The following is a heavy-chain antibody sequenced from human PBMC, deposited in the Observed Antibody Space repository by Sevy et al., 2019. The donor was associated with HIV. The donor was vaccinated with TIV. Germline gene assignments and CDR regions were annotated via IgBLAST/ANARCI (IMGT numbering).Heavy chain of an antibody. CDR3: AGFKYYCSQNLYYFDY. CDR1: GGTFSDYA. Sequence: ASVKVSCKASGGTFSDYAISWVRQAPGQGLEWMGGIVPIFGSTEYAQRFQDRVTITADESTNTAYMELRSLRSDDSAVYYCAGFKYYCSQNLYYFDYWGQGTLVTVSS. V-gene: IGHV1-69*13. D-gene: IGHD3-10*01. CDR2: IVPIFGST. J-gene: IGHJ4*02.